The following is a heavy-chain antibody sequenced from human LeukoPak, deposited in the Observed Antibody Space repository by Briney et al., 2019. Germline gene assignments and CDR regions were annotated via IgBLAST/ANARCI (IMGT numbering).Heavy chain of an antibody. J-gene: IGHJ6*03. CDR1: GFTFSSYW. Sequence: GGSLRLSCAASGFTFSSYWMSWVRQAPGKGLEWVANIKQDGSEKYYVDSVKGRFTISRDNAKNSLYLQMNSLRAEDTAVYYCARIGGSYSGRYYYYMDVWGKGTTVTMSS. CDR2: IKQDGSEK. D-gene: IGHD1-26*01. CDR3: ARIGGSYSGRYYYYMDV. V-gene: IGHV3-7*01.